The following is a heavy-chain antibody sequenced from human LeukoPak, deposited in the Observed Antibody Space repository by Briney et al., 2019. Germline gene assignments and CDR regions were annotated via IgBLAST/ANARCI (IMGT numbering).Heavy chain of an antibody. CDR1: GFTFSSYA. J-gene: IGHJ4*02. CDR3: AKASSGYLHY. Sequence: GGSLRLSCAASGFTFSSYAMSWVRQARGKGLEWVAVISYDGSNKYYADSVKGRFTISRDNSKNTLYLQMNSLRAEDTAVYYCAKASSGYLHYWGQGTLVTVSS. D-gene: IGHD3-22*01. V-gene: IGHV3-30*18. CDR2: ISYDGSNK.